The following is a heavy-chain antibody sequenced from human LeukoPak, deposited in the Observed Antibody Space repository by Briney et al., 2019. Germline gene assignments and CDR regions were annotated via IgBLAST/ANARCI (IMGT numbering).Heavy chain of an antibody. J-gene: IGHJ4*02. CDR2: IYYPGST. Sequence: SGTLSLTCAVSGYSIRSSNWWGWIRQPPGKGLEWIGYIYYPGSTYHNPSLKSRVTMSVDTTKNQFSLKLSSVTAADTAVYYCARAPRYSYGPLGLDYWGQGTLVTVSS. CDR1: GYSIRSSNW. D-gene: IGHD5-18*01. V-gene: IGHV4-28*03. CDR3: ARAPRYSYGPLGLDY.